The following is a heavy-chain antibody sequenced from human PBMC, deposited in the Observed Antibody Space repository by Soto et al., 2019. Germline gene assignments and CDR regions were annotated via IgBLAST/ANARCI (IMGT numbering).Heavy chain of an antibody. CDR1: GGSFSGYY. V-gene: IGHV4-34*01. J-gene: IGHJ4*02. D-gene: IGHD3-16*01. CDR2: ITQGGSA. Sequence: QVQLQQWGAGLLKPSETLSLSCAVYGGSFSGYYWTWIRQPPGKGLEWIGEITQGGSADCNPSLKGRVTISVDTSKNQFSLKISSVTAADTAVYYCARGQFYPPLGYFDSLGQGTLVTVSS. CDR3: ARGQFYPPLGYFDS.